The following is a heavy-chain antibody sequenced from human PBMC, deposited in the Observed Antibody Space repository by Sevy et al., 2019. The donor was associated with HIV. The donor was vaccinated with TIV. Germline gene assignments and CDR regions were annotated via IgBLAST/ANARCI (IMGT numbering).Heavy chain of an antibody. J-gene: IGHJ5*02. V-gene: IGHV1-24*01. CDR2: FDPEDGET. CDR1: GHTLTELS. CDR3: ATVHYYDSSGYHNWFDP. D-gene: IGHD3-22*01. Sequence: ASVKVSCKVSGHTLTELSMHWVRQAPGKGLEWMGGFDPEDGETIYAQKFQGRVTMTEDTSTDTAYMELSSLRSEDTAVYYCATVHYYDSSGYHNWFDPWGQGTLVTVSS.